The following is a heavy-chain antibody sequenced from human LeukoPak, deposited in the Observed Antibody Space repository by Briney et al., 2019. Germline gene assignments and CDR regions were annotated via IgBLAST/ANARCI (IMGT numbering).Heavy chain of an antibody. J-gene: IGHJ4*02. CDR1: GFTFSSYS. D-gene: IGHD4-23*01. Sequence: GGSLRLSCAASGFTFSSYSMNWVRQAPGKGLEWVSSISSSSSYIYYADSVKGRFTISRDNAKNSLYLQMNSLRAEDTAVYYCARDLRTTVVTALDYWGQGTLVTVSS. CDR3: ARDLRTTVVTALDY. CDR2: ISSSSSYI. V-gene: IGHV3-21*01.